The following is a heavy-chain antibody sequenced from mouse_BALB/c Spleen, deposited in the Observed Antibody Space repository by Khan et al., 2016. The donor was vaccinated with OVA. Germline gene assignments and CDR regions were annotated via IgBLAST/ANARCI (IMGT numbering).Heavy chain of an antibody. V-gene: IGHV1-5*01. CDR1: GSIFTNYY. CDR3: SRAGFGAFAY. J-gene: IGHJ3*01. D-gene: IGHD3-1*01. CDR2: IFPGNSDT. Sequence: EVQLQESGTVLARPGSSVKMSCKASGSIFTNYYMHWVKQRPGQGLEWIGGIFPGNSDTSYNQNFKGKAKLTAVTSARTAYMVPSGLTSEDSSVYYCSRAGFGAFAYWGQGTLVTVSA.